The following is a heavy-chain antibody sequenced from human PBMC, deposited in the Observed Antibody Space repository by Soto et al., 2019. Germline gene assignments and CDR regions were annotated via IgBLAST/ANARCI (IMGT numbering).Heavy chain of an antibody. CDR3: ARDPSVVVVAATPYYYYGMDV. CDR1: GFTFSIYS. Sequence: PGGSLRLSCAASGFTFSIYSMNWVRQAPGKGLEWVSYIMPGSSHIYYADSVKGRFTISRDNAKNSLYLQMNSLRAEDTAVYYCARDPSVVVVAATPYYYYGMDVWGQGTTVTVSS. V-gene: IGHV3-48*01. D-gene: IGHD2-15*01. J-gene: IGHJ6*02. CDR2: IMPGSSHI.